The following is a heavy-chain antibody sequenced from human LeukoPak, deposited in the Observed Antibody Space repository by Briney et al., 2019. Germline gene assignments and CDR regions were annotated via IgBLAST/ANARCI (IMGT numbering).Heavy chain of an antibody. J-gene: IGHJ3*02. V-gene: IGHV3-30*02. D-gene: IGHD5-18*01. CDR1: GFTFSSYG. CDR2: IRYDGSNK. Sequence: GRSLRLSCAASGFTFSSYGMHWVRQAPGKGLEWVAFIRYDGSNKYYADSVKGRFTISRDNSKNTLYLQMNSLRAEDTAVYYCAKEERIQLWLWYAFDIWGQGTMVTVSS. CDR3: AKEERIQLWLWYAFDI.